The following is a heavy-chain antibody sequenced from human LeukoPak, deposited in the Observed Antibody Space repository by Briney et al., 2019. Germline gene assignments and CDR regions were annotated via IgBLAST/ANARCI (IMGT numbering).Heavy chain of an antibody. CDR2: IYYSGST. Sequence: SETLSLTCTVSDGSISSGDYYWSWIRQPPGKGLEWIGYIYYSGSTYYNPSLKSRVTISVDTSKNQFSLKLSSVTAADTAVYYCARGIDSSGYYSYYFDYWGQGTLVTVSS. CDR3: ARGIDSSGYYSYYFDY. V-gene: IGHV4-30-4*01. J-gene: IGHJ4*02. D-gene: IGHD3-22*01. CDR1: DGSISSGDYY.